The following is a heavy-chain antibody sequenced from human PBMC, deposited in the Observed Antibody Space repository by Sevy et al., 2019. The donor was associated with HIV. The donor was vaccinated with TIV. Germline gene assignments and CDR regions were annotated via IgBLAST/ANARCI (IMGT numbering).Heavy chain of an antibody. Sequence: GGSLRLSCAASGFTFSSYAMHWVRQAPGKGLEWVAVISYDGSNKYYADSVKGRFTISRANSKNTLYLQMNNLRAEDTAVYYCARDADISYGSGGANYYYYGMDVWGQGTTVTVSS. CDR3: ARDADISYGSGGANYYYYGMDV. D-gene: IGHD3-10*01. CDR1: GFTFSSYA. J-gene: IGHJ6*02. V-gene: IGHV3-30-3*01. CDR2: ISYDGSNK.